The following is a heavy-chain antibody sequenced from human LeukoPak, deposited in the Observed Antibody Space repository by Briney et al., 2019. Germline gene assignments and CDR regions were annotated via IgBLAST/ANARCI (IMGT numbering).Heavy chain of an antibody. V-gene: IGHV4-39*07. D-gene: IGHD2-21*02. CDR2: IYYSGST. Sequence: SETLSLTCTVSGGSISSSSYYWGWIRQPPGKGLEWIGSIYYSGSTYYNPSLKSRVTISVDTSKNQFSLKLSSVTAADTAVYYCASRDCGGDCYSAYYYYMDVWGKGTTVTVSS. CDR1: GGSISSSSYY. CDR3: ASRDCGGDCYSAYYYYMDV. J-gene: IGHJ6*03.